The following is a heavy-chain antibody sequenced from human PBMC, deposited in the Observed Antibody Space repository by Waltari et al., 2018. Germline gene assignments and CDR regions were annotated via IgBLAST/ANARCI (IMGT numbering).Heavy chain of an antibody. Sequence: QVQLQESGPGLVKPSETLSLTCTVSGGSISSYYWSWIRQPPGKGLEWIGYIYYSGSTNYNPSLKSRVTISVDTSKNQFSLKRSSVTAADTAVYYCARGGEAGYYDSSGPFDYWGQGTLVTVSS. V-gene: IGHV4-59*01. D-gene: IGHD3-22*01. CDR3: ARGGEAGYYDSSGPFDY. J-gene: IGHJ4*02. CDR1: GGSISSYY. CDR2: IYYSGST.